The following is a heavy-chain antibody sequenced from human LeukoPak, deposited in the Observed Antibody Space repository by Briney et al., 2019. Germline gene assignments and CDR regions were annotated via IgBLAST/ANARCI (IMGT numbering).Heavy chain of an antibody. D-gene: IGHD5-18*01. CDR3: ATDRYSRVRIDY. V-gene: IGHV1-24*01. Sequence: ASVKVSCKVSGYTLTELSMHWVRQAPGKGLEWMGGFDPEDGETIYAQKFQGRVTMTEDTSTDTAYMELSSLRSEDTAVYYCATDRYSRVRIDYWGQGTLVTVSS. CDR1: GYTLTELS. CDR2: FDPEDGET. J-gene: IGHJ4*02.